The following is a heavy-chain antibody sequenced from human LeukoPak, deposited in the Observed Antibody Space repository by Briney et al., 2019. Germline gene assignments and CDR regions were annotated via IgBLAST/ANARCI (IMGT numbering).Heavy chain of an antibody. Sequence: PGGSLRLSCAASGFTFDDYGMSWVRQAPGKGLEWVSGINWNGGSTGYADSVKGRFTISRDKAKNSLYLQMHSLRAEDTALYYCARSVAASRDYWGQGTLVTVSS. V-gene: IGHV3-20*04. CDR2: INWNGGST. CDR3: ARSVAASRDY. CDR1: GFTFDDYG. J-gene: IGHJ4*02. D-gene: IGHD2-15*01.